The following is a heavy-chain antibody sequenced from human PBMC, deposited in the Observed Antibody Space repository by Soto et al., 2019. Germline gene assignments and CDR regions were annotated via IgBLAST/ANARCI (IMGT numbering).Heavy chain of an antibody. Sequence: ETLSLTCAVYGGSFSGYYWSWIRQPPGKGLEWIGEINHSGSTNYNPSLKSRVTISVDTSKNQFSLKLSSVTAADTAVYYCARGDPYYDFWSGYLYYFDYWGQGTLVTVSS. V-gene: IGHV4-34*01. CDR3: ARGDPYYDFWSGYLYYFDY. CDR2: INHSGST. CDR1: GGSFSGYY. D-gene: IGHD3-3*01. J-gene: IGHJ4*02.